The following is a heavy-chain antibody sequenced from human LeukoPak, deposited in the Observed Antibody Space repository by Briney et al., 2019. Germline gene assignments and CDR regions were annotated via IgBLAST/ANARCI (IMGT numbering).Heavy chain of an antibody. CDR1: GFTFSSYG. CDR2: IRYDGSNK. J-gene: IGHJ4*02. Sequence: PGGSLRLSCAASGFTFSSYGMHWVRQAPGKGLERVAFIRYDGSNKYYADSVKGRFTISRDNSKNTLYLHVNSLRPEDTAVYYCARGPSGYHNTGGQGTLVTVSS. CDR3: ARGPSGYHNT. D-gene: IGHD5-12*01. V-gene: IGHV3-30*02.